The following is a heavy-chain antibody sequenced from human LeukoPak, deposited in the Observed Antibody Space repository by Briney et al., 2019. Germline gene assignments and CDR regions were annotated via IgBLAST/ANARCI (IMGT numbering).Heavy chain of an antibody. CDR2: IYGADAI. J-gene: IGHJ4*02. CDR1: GFTISSSY. V-gene: IGHV3-66*01. D-gene: IGHD4/OR15-4a*01. Sequence: PGRSLRLSCAASGFTISSSYMSWVRQVPGKGLEWVSCIYGADAIYYADFVKDRFTISRDSNRNILYLQMNSLRADDTAVYYCARGARGAYFDYWGQGTLVTVSS. CDR3: ARGARGAYFDY.